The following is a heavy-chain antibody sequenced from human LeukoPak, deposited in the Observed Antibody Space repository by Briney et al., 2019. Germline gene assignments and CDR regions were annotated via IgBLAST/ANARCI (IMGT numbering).Heavy chain of an antibody. CDR3: ARHGGTRVTLVEVYYFDY. CDR1: GGSLNGHY. CDR2: GSESGGT. Sequence: SETLSLTCAAYGGSLNGHYWSWIRQPPGKGLEWIGEGSESGGTKFSPSLKSRVTISIDTSKNQFSLKLSSVTAADTAVYYCARHGGTRVTLVEVYYFDYWGQGTLVTVSS. D-gene: IGHD4-11*01. J-gene: IGHJ4*02. V-gene: IGHV4-34*01.